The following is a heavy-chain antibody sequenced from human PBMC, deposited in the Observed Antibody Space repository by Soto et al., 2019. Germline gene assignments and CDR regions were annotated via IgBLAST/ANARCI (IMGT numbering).Heavy chain of an antibody. D-gene: IGHD1-26*01. V-gene: IGHV4-34*01. Sequence: SETLSLTCAVYGGSFRGYYWSWIRQPPGKGLEWIGEINHSGSTNYNPSLKSRVTISIDTSKNQFSLKLNSVTAADTAVYYCARVSDGSYGFKRFDPWGQGTLVTVS. CDR2: INHSGST. CDR3: ARVSDGSYGFKRFDP. CDR1: GGSFRGYY. J-gene: IGHJ5*02.